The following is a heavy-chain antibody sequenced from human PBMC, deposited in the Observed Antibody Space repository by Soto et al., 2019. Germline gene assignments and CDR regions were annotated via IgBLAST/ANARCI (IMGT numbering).Heavy chain of an antibody. CDR2: IIPIFGTA. Sequence: VKVSCKASGGTFSSYAISWVRQAPGQGLEWMGGIIPIFGTANYAQKFQCRVTITADESTSTAYMELSSLRSEDTAVYYCARSGGSAALDFQHWGQGTLVTVSS. J-gene: IGHJ1*01. CDR3: ARSGGSAALDFQH. D-gene: IGHD1-26*01. V-gene: IGHV1-69*13. CDR1: GGTFSSYA.